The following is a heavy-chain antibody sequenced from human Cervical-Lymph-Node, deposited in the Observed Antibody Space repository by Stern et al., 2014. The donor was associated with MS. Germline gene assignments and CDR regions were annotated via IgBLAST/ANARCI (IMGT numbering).Heavy chain of an antibody. D-gene: IGHD6-19*01. Sequence: QVQLQESGPGLVKPSETLSLTCTVSGGSVSSGSYYWSWIRQPPEKGLEWIGYIYYSGITNYTPSLKSRVTISVDTSKNQFSLKLSSVTAADTAVYYCAREYSSGWFTDYWGQGTLVTVSS. CDR3: AREYSSGWFTDY. CDR2: IYYSGIT. J-gene: IGHJ4*02. V-gene: IGHV4-61*01. CDR1: GGSVSSGSYY.